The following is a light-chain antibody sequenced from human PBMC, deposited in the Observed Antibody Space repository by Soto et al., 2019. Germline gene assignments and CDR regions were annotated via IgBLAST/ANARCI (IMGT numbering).Light chain of an antibody. CDR3: SSYAGSNNYV. J-gene: IGLJ1*01. V-gene: IGLV2-8*01. CDR1: SSDVGGEDF. Sequence: QSVLTQPPSASGSPGQSVTISCTGTSSDVGGEDFVSWYQQHPGKAPKLMIHEVSKRPSGVPDRFSGSKSGNTASLTVSGLQAEDEADYYCSSYAGSNNYVLGAGTKVTVL. CDR2: EVS.